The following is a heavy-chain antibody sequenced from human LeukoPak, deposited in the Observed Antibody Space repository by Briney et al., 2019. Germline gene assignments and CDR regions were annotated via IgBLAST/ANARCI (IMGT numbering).Heavy chain of an antibody. D-gene: IGHD6-6*01. J-gene: IGHJ4*02. V-gene: IGHV1-69*06. CDR3: ASSAGPDIKARPPHGYFDY. Sequence: SVKVSCKASGGTFSSYAISWVRQAPGQGLEWMGGIIPIFGTANYAQKFQGRVTITADKSASTAYMELSSLRSEDTAVYYCASSAGPDIKARPPHGYFDYWGQGTLVTVSS. CDR1: GGTFSSYA. CDR2: IIPIFGTA.